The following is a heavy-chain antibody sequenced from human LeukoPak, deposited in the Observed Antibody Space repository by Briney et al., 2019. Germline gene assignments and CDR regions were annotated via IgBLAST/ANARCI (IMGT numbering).Heavy chain of an antibody. CDR3: AKNYGSGSYGYFDY. D-gene: IGHD3-10*01. J-gene: IGHJ4*02. CDR1: GFSFSSYG. Sequence: PGGSLRLSCAASGFSFSSYGMPWVRQAPGKGLEWVAVISYDGSNKYYADSVKGRFTISRDNSKNTLYLQMNSLRAEDTAVYYCAKNYGSGSYGYFDYWGQGTLVTVSS. CDR2: ISYDGSNK. V-gene: IGHV3-30*18.